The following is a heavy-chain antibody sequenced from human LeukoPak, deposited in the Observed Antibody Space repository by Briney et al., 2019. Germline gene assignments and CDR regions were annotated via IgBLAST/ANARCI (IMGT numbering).Heavy chain of an antibody. V-gene: IGHV4-59*08. D-gene: IGHD5-18*01. CDR2: IYYSGST. Sequence: PSETLSLTCTVSGGSISSYYWSWIRQPPGKGLGWIGYIYYSGSTNYNPSLKSRVTISVDTSKNQFSLKLSSVTAADTAVYYCASSGYSYGTFDYWGQGTLVTVSS. J-gene: IGHJ4*02. CDR3: ASSGYSYGTFDY. CDR1: GGSISSYY.